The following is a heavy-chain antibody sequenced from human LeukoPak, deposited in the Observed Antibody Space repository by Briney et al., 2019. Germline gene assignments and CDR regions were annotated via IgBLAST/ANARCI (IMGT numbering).Heavy chain of an antibody. CDR3: ARGPRTVTPTHPGLYYRGLNV. V-gene: IGHV3-7*01. J-gene: IGHJ6*02. D-gene: IGHD1-1*01. CDR1: GFTFRSYW. Sequence: GGSLRLSCAASGFTFRSYWMTWVRQAPGKGLEGVGNIGKGWRGKNYVDSVKGRSTTSRDHSTNSMYLHMNSLRPEDTAVYYYARGPRTVTPTHPGLYYRGLNVWGQGPTVTVSS. CDR2: IGKGWRGK.